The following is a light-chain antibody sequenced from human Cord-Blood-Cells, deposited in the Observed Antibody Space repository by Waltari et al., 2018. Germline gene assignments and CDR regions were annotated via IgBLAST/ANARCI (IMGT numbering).Light chain of an antibody. J-gene: IGKJ1*01. CDR3: QQFNSYPRT. CDR1: QGISSA. V-gene: IGKV1-13*02. CDR2: DAS. Sequence: AIQLTQSPSSLSASVGDRVTITCRASQGISSALAWYQQKPGKAPKLLIYDASSLESGVPSRFSGSGSGTDFTLTISSLQPEEFATYYCQQFNSYPRTFSQAIKVEI.